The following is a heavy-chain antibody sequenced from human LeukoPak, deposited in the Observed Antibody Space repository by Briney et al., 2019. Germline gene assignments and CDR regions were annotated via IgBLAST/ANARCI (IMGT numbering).Heavy chain of an antibody. CDR2: ISYDGSDK. CDR1: GFTFSTYG. CDR3: AKDSQRLALDD. Sequence: GGSLRLSCAASGFTFSTYGMHRVRQAPGKGLEWVAVISYDGSDKYYADSVKGRFTISRDNSKNTLYLQMNSLRAEDTAVYYCAKDSQRLALDDWGQGTLVTVSS. J-gene: IGHJ4*02. V-gene: IGHV3-30*18.